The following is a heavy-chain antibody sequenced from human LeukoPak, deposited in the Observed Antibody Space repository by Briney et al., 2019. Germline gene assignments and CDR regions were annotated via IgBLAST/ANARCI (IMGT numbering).Heavy chain of an antibody. Sequence: GESLKISCKGSGYSFTSYWIGWVRQMPGKGLEWMGIIYPGGSDTRYSPSFQGQVTISADKSISTAYLQWSSLKASDTAMYYCARQGYSSSWLGAFDIWGQGTMVTVSS. V-gene: IGHV5-51*01. CDR2: IYPGGSDT. CDR1: GYSFTSYW. D-gene: IGHD6-13*01. J-gene: IGHJ3*02. CDR3: ARQGYSSSWLGAFDI.